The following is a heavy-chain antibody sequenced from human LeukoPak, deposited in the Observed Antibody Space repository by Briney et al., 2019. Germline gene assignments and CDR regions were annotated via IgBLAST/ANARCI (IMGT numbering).Heavy chain of an antibody. CDR2: IYYSGST. V-gene: IGHV4-59*08. D-gene: IGHD1-1*01. CDR1: GASISYYY. CDR3: ATQTTGTPNRIYS. Sequence: PSETLSLTCTVSGASISYYYWSWIRQPPGKGLEWIGYIYYSGSTNYHPSLKSRVTISIDTSKKQFSLKLASVTAADTAVYYCATQTTGTPNRIYSWGQGTLVTVSS. J-gene: IGHJ4*02.